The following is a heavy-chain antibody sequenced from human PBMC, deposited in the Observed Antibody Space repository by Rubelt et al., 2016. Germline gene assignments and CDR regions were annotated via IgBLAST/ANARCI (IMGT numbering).Heavy chain of an antibody. Sequence: EVQLVESGGGLVQPGGSLRLSCAASGFTVSNTYMSWVRQAPGKGLEWVSVIYGDGDTYYADSAKGRFTISRDNFENTLNLQMNSLRAEDTAVYYCARDGSGSIYWGQGALVTVSS. V-gene: IGHV3-53*04. CDR3: ARDGSGSIY. CDR2: IYGDGDT. J-gene: IGHJ4*02. D-gene: IGHD6-19*01. CDR1: GFTVSNTY.